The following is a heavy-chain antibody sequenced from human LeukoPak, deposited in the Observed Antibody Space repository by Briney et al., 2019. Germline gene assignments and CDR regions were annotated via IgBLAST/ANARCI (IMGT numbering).Heavy chain of an antibody. Sequence: GGSLRLSCAASGFTFSSFAMNWVPQPPGKGLEGVSGISGSGISRGYADSVKGRFTISRDNSKNTVLLQMDSLRAEDTAIYYCAKRSGVYSDNSGVFDYWGQGSLVTVSS. CDR2: ISGSGISR. D-gene: IGHD4-11*01. CDR1: GFTFSSFA. V-gene: IGHV3-23*01. CDR3: AKRSGVYSDNSGVFDY. J-gene: IGHJ4*02.